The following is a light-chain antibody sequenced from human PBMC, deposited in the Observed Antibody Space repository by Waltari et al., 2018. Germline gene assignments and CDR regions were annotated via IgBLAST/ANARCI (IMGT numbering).Light chain of an antibody. J-gene: IGLJ2*01. Sequence: SFALTQTPSVSVSPGATASISCSGDGRGNQYVSWYQHKAGQSPVLLIYQDNMRPSGSPERFSGSNSGNTATLTISGTQELDEADYYCQAWDSSTFVLFGGGTKLTVL. V-gene: IGLV3-1*01. CDR1: GRGNQY. CDR3: QAWDSSTFVL. CDR2: QDN.